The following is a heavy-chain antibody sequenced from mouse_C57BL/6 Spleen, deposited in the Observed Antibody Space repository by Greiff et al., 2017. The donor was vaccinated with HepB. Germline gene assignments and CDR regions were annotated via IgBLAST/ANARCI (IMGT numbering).Heavy chain of an antibody. D-gene: IGHD2-2*01. J-gene: IGHJ4*01. V-gene: IGHV1-53*01. CDR2: INPSNGGT. CDR3: ARWGLRYYYAMDY. Sequence: VQLKQPGTELVKPGASVKLSCKASGYTFTSYWMHWVKQRPGQGLEWIGNINPSNGGTNYNEKFKSKATLTVDKSSSTAYMQLSSLTSEDSAVYYCARWGLRYYYAMDYWGQGTSVTVSS. CDR1: GYTFTSYW.